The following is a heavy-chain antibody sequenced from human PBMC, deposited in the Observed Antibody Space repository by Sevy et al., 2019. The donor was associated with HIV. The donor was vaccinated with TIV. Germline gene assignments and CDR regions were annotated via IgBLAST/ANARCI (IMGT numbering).Heavy chain of an antibody. D-gene: IGHD1-26*01. CDR3: ARDLFSGSYYENY. Sequence: GGSLRLSCAASGFTLSNNWMSWVRQAPGKGLEWVANIKQDGSDKYYVDSVKGRFTISRDNAKNSLYLQMNSLRAEDTAVYYCARDLFSGSYYENYWGQGTLVTVSS. V-gene: IGHV3-7*01. J-gene: IGHJ4*02. CDR2: IKQDGSDK. CDR1: GFTLSNNW.